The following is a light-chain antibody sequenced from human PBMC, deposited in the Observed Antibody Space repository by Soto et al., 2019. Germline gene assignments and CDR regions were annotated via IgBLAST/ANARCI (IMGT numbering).Light chain of an antibody. Sequence: DIQMTQSPSSLSASVGDRVTITCQASQDISNYLNWYQQKPGKAPKLLIYDASTLQSGVPSRFSGSGSGTDFTLTISSLQPEDVATYYCQKYFSAPWTFGQGTKVDIK. CDR2: DAS. V-gene: IGKV1-27*01. CDR1: QDISNY. CDR3: QKYFSAPWT. J-gene: IGKJ1*01.